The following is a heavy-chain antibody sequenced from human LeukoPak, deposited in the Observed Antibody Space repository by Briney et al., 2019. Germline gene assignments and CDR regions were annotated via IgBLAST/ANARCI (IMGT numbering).Heavy chain of an antibody. J-gene: IGHJ4*02. D-gene: IGHD1-26*01. CDR1: GFTFSGAA. CDR3: TRRGGTSDY. Sequence: PGGSLRLSCAASGFTFSGAAMHWVRQASGKGLEWVGRIRSKANSYATAHAASVKGRFTISRDDSKNTAYLQMNSLKTEDTAVYYCTRRGGTSDYWGQGTLVTVPS. CDR2: IRSKANSYAT. V-gene: IGHV3-73*01.